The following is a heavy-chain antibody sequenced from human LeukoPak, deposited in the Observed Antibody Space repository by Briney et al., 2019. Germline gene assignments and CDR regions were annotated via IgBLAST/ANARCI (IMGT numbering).Heavy chain of an antibody. D-gene: IGHD1-14*01. V-gene: IGHV4-59*01. CDR2: IYYSGRA. CDR3: ARVAYGSSWFDP. Sequence: SETLSLTCTVSGDSITDDYWSWIRQPPGKGLEWIGYIYYSGRATYNPSLKSPVSLSIDTSKNQFSLELTSVTAADAAVYYCARVAYGSSWFDPWGQGTLVTVSS. J-gene: IGHJ5*02. CDR1: GDSITDDY.